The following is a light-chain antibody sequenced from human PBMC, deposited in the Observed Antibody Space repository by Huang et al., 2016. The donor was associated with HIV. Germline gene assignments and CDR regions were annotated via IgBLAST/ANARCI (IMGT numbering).Light chain of an antibody. CDR1: QSISSY. V-gene: IGKV1-39*01. J-gene: IGKJ3*01. CDR3: QQSYSALFT. Sequence: DIQMTQSPSSLSASVGDRVTITCRASQSISSYLNWYQHKRGKDPKLLIYAASTLQSGVPSRFSGSESGTDFTLTISSLQPEDFATYYCQQSYSALFTFGPGTKVDIK. CDR2: AAS.